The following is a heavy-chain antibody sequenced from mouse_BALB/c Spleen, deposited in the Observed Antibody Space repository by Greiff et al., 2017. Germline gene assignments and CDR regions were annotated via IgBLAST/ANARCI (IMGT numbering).Heavy chain of an antibody. CDR3: ARDGYYSYFDY. CDR2: LSRGGST. CDR1: GFTFSSYA. Sequence: EVNVVESGGGLVKPGGSLKLSCAASGFTFSSYAMSWVRQTPEKRLEWVASLSRGGSTYYPDSVKGRFTISRDNARNILYLQMSSLRSEDTAMYYCARDGYYSYFDYWGQGTTLTVSS. V-gene: IGHV5-6-5*01. D-gene: IGHD2-3*01. J-gene: IGHJ2*01.